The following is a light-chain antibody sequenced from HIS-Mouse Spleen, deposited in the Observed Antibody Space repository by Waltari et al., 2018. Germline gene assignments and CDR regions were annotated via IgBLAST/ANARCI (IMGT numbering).Light chain of an antibody. J-gene: IGLJ2*01. CDR2: DVS. CDR1: SSDVGGYNY. Sequence: QSALTQPASVSGSPGQSITISCTGTSSDVGGYNYFSWFQQHPGKAPKPMIYDVSNRPSGFSNRFSGSKSGNTASLTISGLQAEDEADYYCSSYTSSSTVVFGGGTKLTVL. V-gene: IGLV2-14*03. CDR3: SSYTSSSTVV.